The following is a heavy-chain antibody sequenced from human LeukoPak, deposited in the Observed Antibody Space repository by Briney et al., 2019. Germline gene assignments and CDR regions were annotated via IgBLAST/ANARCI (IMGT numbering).Heavy chain of an antibody. V-gene: IGHV3-23*01. D-gene: IGHD2-15*01. CDR1: GFTFSSCA. CDR2: ISGSGAST. CDR3: ARDIVVVVAAHFDY. Sequence: GGSLRLSCAASGFTFSSCAMSWVRQAPGKGLEWVSSISGSGASTHYADSVKGRFTISRDNSKNTLYLQMNSLRAEDTAVYYCARDIVVVVAAHFDYWGQGTLVSVSS. J-gene: IGHJ4*02.